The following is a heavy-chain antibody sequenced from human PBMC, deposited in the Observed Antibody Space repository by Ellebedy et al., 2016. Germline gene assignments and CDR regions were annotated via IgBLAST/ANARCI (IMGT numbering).Heavy chain of an antibody. J-gene: IGHJ4*02. Sequence: ASVKVSCKASGDTFSDYSVHWVRQAPGQGLEWMGWIKVDNGKTEYSQKFQGRVTIASDTSASTAYIELSSLRSEDTAVYYCATDAYDHGDYVRRWGQGTLVTVSS. CDR3: ATDAYDHGDYVRR. CDR1: GDTFSDYS. CDR2: IKVDNGKT. V-gene: IGHV1-3*01. D-gene: IGHD4-17*01.